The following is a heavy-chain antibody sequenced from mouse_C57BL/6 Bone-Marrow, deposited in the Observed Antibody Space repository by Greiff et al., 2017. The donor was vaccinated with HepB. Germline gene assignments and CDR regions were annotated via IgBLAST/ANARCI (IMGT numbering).Heavy chain of an antibody. J-gene: IGHJ1*03. Sequence: EVKLMESGAELVKPGASVKLSCTASGFNIKDYYMHWVKQRTEQGLEWIGRIDPEDGETKYAPKFQGKATITADTSSNTAYLQLSSLTSEDTAVYYCARFYYGSKGYWYFDVWGTGTTVTVSS. CDR3: ARFYYGSKGYWYFDV. CDR2: IDPEDGET. V-gene: IGHV14-2*01. CDR1: GFNIKDYY. D-gene: IGHD1-1*01.